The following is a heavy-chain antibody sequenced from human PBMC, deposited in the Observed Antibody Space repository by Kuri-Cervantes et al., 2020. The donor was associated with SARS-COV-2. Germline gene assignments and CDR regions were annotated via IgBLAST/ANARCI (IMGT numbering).Heavy chain of an antibody. CDR3: ARGDGAYSSSSPFDY. CDR2: IYYSGST. Sequence: GSLRLSCAVYGGSFSGYYWSWIRQPPGKGLEWIGYIYYSGSTNYNPSLKSRVTISVDTSKNQFSLKLSSVTAADTAVYYCARGDGAYSSSSPFDYWGQGTLVTVSS. J-gene: IGHJ4*02. D-gene: IGHD6-6*01. V-gene: IGHV4-59*01. CDR1: GGSFSGYY.